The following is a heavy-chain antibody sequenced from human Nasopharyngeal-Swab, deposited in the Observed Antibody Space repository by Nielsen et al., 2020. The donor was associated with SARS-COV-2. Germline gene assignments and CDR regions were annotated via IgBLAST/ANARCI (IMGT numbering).Heavy chain of an antibody. Sequence: WVRPPPGKGLEVIGSIYYSGSTYYNPSLKSRVTISVDTSKNQFTLKLSSVTAADTAVYYCARGKILRYFDWLLYPFDYWGQGTLVTVSS. CDR2: IYYSGST. V-gene: IGHV4-39*06. J-gene: IGHJ4*02. CDR3: ARGKILRYFDWLLYPFDY. D-gene: IGHD3-9*01.